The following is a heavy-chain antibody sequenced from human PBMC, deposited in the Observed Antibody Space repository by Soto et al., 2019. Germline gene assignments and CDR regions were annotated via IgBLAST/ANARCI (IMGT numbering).Heavy chain of an antibody. CDR3: AREQLPGYSSSWYVDY. Sequence: ASVKVSCKASGYTFTSYGISWVRQAPGQGLEWMGWISAYNGNTNYAQKLQGRVTMTTDTSTSTAYMELRGLRSDDTAVYYCAREQLPGYSSSWYVDYWGQGTLVTVSS. CDR2: ISAYNGNT. CDR1: GYTFTSYG. D-gene: IGHD6-13*01. V-gene: IGHV1-18*01. J-gene: IGHJ4*02.